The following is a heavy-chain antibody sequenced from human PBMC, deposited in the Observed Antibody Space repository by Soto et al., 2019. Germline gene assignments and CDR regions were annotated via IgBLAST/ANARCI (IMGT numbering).Heavy chain of an antibody. Sequence: SETLSLTCTVSGGSISSYYWSWIRQPPGKGLEWIGYIYYSGSTNYNPSLKSRVTISVDTSKNQFSLKLSSVTAADTAVYYCARSYGSGSYYLSMDVWGQGTMVTVSS. D-gene: IGHD3-10*01. J-gene: IGHJ6*02. CDR2: IYYSGST. CDR1: GGSISSYY. CDR3: ARSYGSGSYYLSMDV. V-gene: IGHV4-59*01.